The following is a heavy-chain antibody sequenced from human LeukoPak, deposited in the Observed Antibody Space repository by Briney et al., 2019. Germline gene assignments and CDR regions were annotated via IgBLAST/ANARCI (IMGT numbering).Heavy chain of an antibody. CDR3: AKGGYYLGDAFDI. V-gene: IGHV3-23*01. CDR1: GFTFSSYA. CDR2: ISGSGGST. D-gene: IGHD3-22*01. J-gene: IGHJ3*02. Sequence: GGSLRLSCAASGFTFSSYAMSWVHQAPGKGLEWVSAISGSGGSTYYADSVKGRFTISRDNSKNTLYLQMNSLRAEDTAVYYCAKGGYYLGDAFDIWGQGTMVTVSS.